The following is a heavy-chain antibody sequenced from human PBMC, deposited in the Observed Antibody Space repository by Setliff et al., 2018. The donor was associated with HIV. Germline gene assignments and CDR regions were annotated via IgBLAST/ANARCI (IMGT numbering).Heavy chain of an antibody. CDR3: ARVFPPNFISAFVPGAFDY. J-gene: IGHJ4*02. Sequence: GGSLRLSCAASGFTFSTYAMHWVRQAPGKGLEWVAVISYDGINRYYADSVKGRFTISRDNSKNTVSRQMNSLRVEDTAVYYCARVFPPNFISAFVPGAFDYWGQGTLVTVS. V-gene: IGHV3-30*04. CDR1: GFTFSTYA. CDR2: ISYDGINR. D-gene: IGHD3-3*02.